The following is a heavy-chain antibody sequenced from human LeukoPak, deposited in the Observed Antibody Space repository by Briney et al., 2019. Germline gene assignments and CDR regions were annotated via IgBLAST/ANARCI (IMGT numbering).Heavy chain of an antibody. V-gene: IGHV4-34*01. Sequence: KPSETLSLTCAVYDGSFSGYYWSWIRQPPGKGLEWIGEINHSGSTNYNPSLKSRVTISVDTSKNQLSLKLSSVTAADTAVYYCARTQFRDYDSSGYYYWGQGTLVTVSS. CDR1: DGSFSGYY. CDR2: INHSGST. D-gene: IGHD3-22*01. J-gene: IGHJ4*02. CDR3: ARTQFRDYDSSGYYY.